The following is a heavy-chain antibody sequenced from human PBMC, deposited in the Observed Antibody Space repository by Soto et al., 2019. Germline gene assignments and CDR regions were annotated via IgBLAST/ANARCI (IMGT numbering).Heavy chain of an antibody. CDR3: ARRDYSGSYYYCDY. V-gene: IGHV1-69*12. CDR1: GGTFSSYA. CDR2: IIPIFGTA. Sequence: QVQLVQSGAEVKKPGSSVKVACKASGGTFSSYAISWVRQAPGQGLEWMGGIIPIFGTANYAQKFQGRVTITEDDSTSTAYMARSSLRSEDTAVYYCARRDYSGSYYYCDYWGQGTLVTFSS. D-gene: IGHD1-26*01. J-gene: IGHJ4*02.